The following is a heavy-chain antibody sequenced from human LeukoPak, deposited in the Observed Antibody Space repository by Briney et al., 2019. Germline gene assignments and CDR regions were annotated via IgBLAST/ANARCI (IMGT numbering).Heavy chain of an antibody. CDR1: GYTFTSYD. V-gene: IGHV1-69*13. CDR2: IIPIFGTA. D-gene: IGHD1-26*01. CDR3: ARRVGATHAEYFQH. J-gene: IGHJ1*01. Sequence: SVKVSCKASGYTFTSYDINWVRQATGQGLEWMGGIIPIFGTANYAQKFQGRVTITADESTSTAYMELSSLRSEDTAVYYCARRVGATHAEYFQHWGQGTLVTVSS.